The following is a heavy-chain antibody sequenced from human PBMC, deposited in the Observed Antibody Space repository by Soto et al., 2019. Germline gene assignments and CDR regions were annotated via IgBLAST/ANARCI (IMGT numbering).Heavy chain of an antibody. J-gene: IGHJ6*02. V-gene: IGHV5-10-1*01. Sequence: GESLKISCKGSGYSFTSYWISWVRQMPGKGLEWMGRIDPSDSYTNYSPSFQGHVTISADKSISTAYLQWSSLKASDTAMYYCARQSESSGYYYYYGMDVWGQGTTVTVSS. CDR2: IDPSDSYT. CDR3: ARQSESSGYYYYYGMDV. CDR1: GYSFTSYW. D-gene: IGHD3-22*01.